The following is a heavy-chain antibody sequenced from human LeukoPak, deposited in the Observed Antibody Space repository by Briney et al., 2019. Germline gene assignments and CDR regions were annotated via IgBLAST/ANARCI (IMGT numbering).Heavy chain of an antibody. D-gene: IGHD6-13*01. CDR1: GYTFTSYY. CDR2: INPSGGST. CDR3: ARGPQMEQQLVQYYYGMDV. J-gene: IGHJ6*02. V-gene: IGHV1-46*01. Sequence: GASVKVSCKASGYTFTSYYMHWVRQAPGQGLEWMGIINPSGGSTSYAQKFQGRVTMTRDTSTSTVYMELSSLRSEDTAVYYCARGPQMEQQLVQYYYGMDVWGQGTTVTVSS.